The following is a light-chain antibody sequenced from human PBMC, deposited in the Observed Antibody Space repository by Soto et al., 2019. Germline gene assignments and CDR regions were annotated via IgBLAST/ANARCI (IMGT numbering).Light chain of an antibody. CDR3: QQYVISGT. CDR1: QSVSNNY. CDR2: GAS. V-gene: IGKV3-20*01. Sequence: LKQSPGTLSLTNEERATLSCRASQSVSNNYLAWYQQTPGQAPRLLIYGASNRATGIPDRFSGSGSGTDFTLTISRLQPEDFAVDYCQQYVISGTFGEGTKV. J-gene: IGKJ4*02.